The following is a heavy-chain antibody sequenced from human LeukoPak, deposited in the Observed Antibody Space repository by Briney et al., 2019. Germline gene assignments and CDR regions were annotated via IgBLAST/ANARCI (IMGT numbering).Heavy chain of an antibody. J-gene: IGHJ5*02. CDR2: IYYSGST. CDR3: ASYYMVRGVTDVNWFDP. Sequence: SETLSLTCTVSGGSISSSSYYWGWIRQPPGKGLEWIGSIYYSGSTYYNPSLKSRVTISVDTSKNQFSLKLSSVTAADTAVYYCASYYMVRGVTDVNWFDPWGEGTLVTVSS. CDR1: GGSISSSSYY. V-gene: IGHV4-39*01. D-gene: IGHD3-10*01.